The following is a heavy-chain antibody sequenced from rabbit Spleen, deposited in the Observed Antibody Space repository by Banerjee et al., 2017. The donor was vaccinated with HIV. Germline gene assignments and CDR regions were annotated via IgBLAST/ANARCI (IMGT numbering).Heavy chain of an antibody. CDR1: GVSFSISSY. V-gene: IGHV1S40*01. CDR3: ARDSSSSFSSYGMDL. Sequence: QSLEESGGDLVKPGASLTLTCTASGVSFSISSYMCWVRQAPGKGLEWIACIYGGSSDSTYYASWAKGRFTISKTSSTTVTLQMTSLTAADTATYFCARDSSSSFSSYGMDLWGPGTLVTVS. D-gene: IGHD1-1*01. CDR2: IYGGSSDST. J-gene: IGHJ6*01.